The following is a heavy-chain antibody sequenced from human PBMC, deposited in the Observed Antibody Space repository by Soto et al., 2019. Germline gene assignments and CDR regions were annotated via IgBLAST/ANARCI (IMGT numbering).Heavy chain of an antibody. J-gene: IGHJ5*02. Sequence: QVQLQESGPGLVKPSGTLSLTCAVSGGSISSSNWWSWVRQPPGKGLEWIGAIYHSGSTNYNPSLKSGVTIAVEKSKNQFCLKLSSVTAADTAVYFCARSTEFGRHVGPWGQGTLVTVSS. CDR1: GGSISSSNW. D-gene: IGHD1-26*01. V-gene: IGHV4-4*02. CDR3: ARSTEFGRHVGP. CDR2: IYHSGST.